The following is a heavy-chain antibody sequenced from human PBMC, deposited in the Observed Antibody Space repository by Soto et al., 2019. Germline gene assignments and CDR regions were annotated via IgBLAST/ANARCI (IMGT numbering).Heavy chain of an antibody. Sequence: GGSLRLSCAVSGFTFSGYGMHWVRQAPGKGLEWVAVIWFDGSNKNYADSVKGRFTISRDDSKNTLYLQMNSLRAEDTAVYYCTRDRDSRRGWDYFDHWGQGTLVTVSS. CDR1: GFTFSGYG. CDR3: TRDRDSRRGWDYFDH. D-gene: IGHD4-4*01. J-gene: IGHJ4*02. CDR2: IWFDGSNK. V-gene: IGHV3-33*01.